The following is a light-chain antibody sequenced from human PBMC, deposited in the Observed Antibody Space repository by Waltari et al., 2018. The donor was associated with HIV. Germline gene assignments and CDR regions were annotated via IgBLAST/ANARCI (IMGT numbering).Light chain of an antibody. CDR3: SSYTSSNTPV. V-gene: IGLV2-14*01. CDR2: DVS. J-gene: IGLJ1*01. CDR1: SSDVGGYNS. Sequence: QSALTQPASVSGSPGQSITISCTGTSSDVGGYNSVSWYQQHPGKVPKLMIYDVSYWPSGVSNRFSGSKSGNTASLTISGLQAEDEADYYCSSYTSSNTPVFGTGTKVTVL.